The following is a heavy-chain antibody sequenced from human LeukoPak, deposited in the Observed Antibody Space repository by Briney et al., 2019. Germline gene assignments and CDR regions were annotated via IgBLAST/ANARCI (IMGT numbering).Heavy chain of an antibody. CDR1: GFTFSSHG. V-gene: IGHV3-23*01. D-gene: IGHD1-26*01. Sequence: GGSLRLSCAASGFTFSSHGMNWVRQAPGKGLEWVSGIIGSGGRTYYADSVKGRLTTSRDNSKNTLYLQMKSLRAEDTAVYYCARSSLSDSASYDYWGQGTLVTVSS. J-gene: IGHJ4*02. CDR3: ARSSLSDSASYDY. CDR2: IIGSGGRT.